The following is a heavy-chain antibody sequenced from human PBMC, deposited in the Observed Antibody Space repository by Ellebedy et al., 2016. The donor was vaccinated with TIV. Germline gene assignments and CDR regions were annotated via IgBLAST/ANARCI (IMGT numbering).Heavy chain of an antibody. J-gene: IGHJ4*02. CDR1: GGSFSGYY. Sequence: MPSETLSLTCAVYGGSFSGYYWSWIRQPPGKGLEWIGEINHSGSTNYNPSLKSRVTISVDTSKNQFSLKLSSVTAADTAVYYCARTYYYDSSGYYLPYYFDYWGQGTLVTVSS. CDR3: ARTYYYDSSGYYLPYYFDY. V-gene: IGHV4-34*01. CDR2: INHSGST. D-gene: IGHD3-22*01.